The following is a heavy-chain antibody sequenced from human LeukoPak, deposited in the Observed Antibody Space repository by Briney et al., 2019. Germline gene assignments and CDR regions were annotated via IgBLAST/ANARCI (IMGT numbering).Heavy chain of an antibody. V-gene: IGHV3-23*01. D-gene: IGHD2-2*01. CDR1: GFTFDSYD. J-gene: IGHJ4*02. CDR2: ISSRGGNT. Sequence: QLGGSLRLSCAASGFTFDSYDMSWVRQAPGKGLEWVSGISSRGGNTYYADSVKGRFTISRDNSEKLLFLQMNSLRADDTAVYYCVKEPPRYCTRASCFVDNWGQGTLVTVSS. CDR3: VKEPPRYCTRASCFVDN.